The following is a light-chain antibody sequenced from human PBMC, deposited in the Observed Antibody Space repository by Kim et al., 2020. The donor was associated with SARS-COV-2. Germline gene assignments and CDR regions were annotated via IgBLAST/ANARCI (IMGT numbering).Light chain of an antibody. V-gene: IGLV3-1*01. Sequence: PGPTASITSSGYKFCDKYVSWYQQKPGQSPVVVIYHDIQRPSGIPDRFSGSNSGNTATLTISGTQAMDEADYYCQAWDSSTHNYVFGAGTKVTVL. CDR2: HDI. CDR3: QAWDSSTHNYV. CDR1: KFCDKY. J-gene: IGLJ1*01.